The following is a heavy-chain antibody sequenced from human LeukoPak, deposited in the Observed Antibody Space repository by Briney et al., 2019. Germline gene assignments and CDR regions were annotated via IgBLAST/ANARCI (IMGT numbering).Heavy chain of an antibody. CDR3: ARDPQSITMVRGAHELDY. Sequence: GASVKVSCKASGGTFSSYAISWVRQAPGQGFEWMGRIIPILGIANYAQKFQGRVTITADKSTSTAYMELSSLRSEDTAVYYCARDPQSITMVRGAHELDYWGQGTLVTVSS. J-gene: IGHJ4*02. CDR2: IIPILGIA. V-gene: IGHV1-69*04. D-gene: IGHD3-10*01. CDR1: GGTFSSYA.